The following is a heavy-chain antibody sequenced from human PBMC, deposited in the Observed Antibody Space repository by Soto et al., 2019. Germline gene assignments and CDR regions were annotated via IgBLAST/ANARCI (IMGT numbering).Heavy chain of an antibody. CDR1: GGSIRGYY. J-gene: IGHJ3*02. CDR2: ISSSSSYI. Sequence: PSETLSLTCSVSGGSIRGYYWTWVRQAPGKGLEWVSSISSSSSYIYYADSVKGRFTISRDNAKNSLYLQMNSLRAEDTAVYYCAVRDYDILTDDAFDIWGQGTMVTVSS. D-gene: IGHD3-9*01. V-gene: IGHV3-21*01. CDR3: AVRDYDILTDDAFDI.